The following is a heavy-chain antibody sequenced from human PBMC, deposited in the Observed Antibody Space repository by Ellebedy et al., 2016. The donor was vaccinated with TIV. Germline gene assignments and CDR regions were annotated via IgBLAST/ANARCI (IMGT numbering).Heavy chain of an antibody. J-gene: IGHJ5*02. CDR1: GGSISSGGYY. D-gene: IGHD2-15*01. Sequence: LRLSXTVSGGSISSGGYYWSWIRQHPGKGLEWIGYIYYSGSTYYNPSLKSRVTISVDTSKNQFSLKLSSVTAEDTAVYYCARDEGGGILFEPWGQGTLVTVSS. CDR2: IYYSGST. V-gene: IGHV4-31*03. CDR3: ARDEGGGILFEP.